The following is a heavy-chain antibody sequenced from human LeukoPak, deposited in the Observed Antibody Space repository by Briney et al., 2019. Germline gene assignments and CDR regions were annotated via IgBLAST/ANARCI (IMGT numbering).Heavy chain of an antibody. Sequence: ASVKVSCTASGYTFTSYGISWVRQAPGQGLEWMGWISAYNGNTNYAQKLQGRVTMTTDTSTSTAYMELRSLRSDDTAVYYCARDKDIVLMVYAKVDDAFDIWGQGTMVTVSS. CDR1: GYTFTSYG. D-gene: IGHD2-8*01. V-gene: IGHV1-18*01. J-gene: IGHJ3*02. CDR3: ARDKDIVLMVYAKVDDAFDI. CDR2: ISAYNGNT.